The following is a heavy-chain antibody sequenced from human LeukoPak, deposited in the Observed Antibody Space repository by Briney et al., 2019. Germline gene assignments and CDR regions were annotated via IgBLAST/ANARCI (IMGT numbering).Heavy chain of an antibody. D-gene: IGHD4-17*01. V-gene: IGHV1-18*01. CDR1: GYTFTSYG. CDR3: ARDRGWVTRDFQH. CDR2: ISVYNGNT. J-gene: IGHJ1*01. Sequence: GASVKVSCKACGYTFTSYGISWVRQAPGQRLEWMGWISVYNGNTNYEQKLQGRVTMTTDTSTSTAYMELRSLRSDDTAVYYCARDRGWVTRDFQHWGQGTLVTVSS.